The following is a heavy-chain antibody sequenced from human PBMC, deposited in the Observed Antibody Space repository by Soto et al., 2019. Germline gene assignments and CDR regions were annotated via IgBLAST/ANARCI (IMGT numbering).Heavy chain of an antibody. J-gene: IGHJ4*02. D-gene: IGHD1-1*01. Sequence: QVQLVASGGTLFKPGGSLRLSCVASGFAFSDYYMSWLRQAPGKGLGWIAYISSSGYTIYYADSVKGRFTISRDDATSSFFPQMNTLRAEDTVVYYWAGAPDWKDLCFVYWGQGTLVTVSS. CDR1: GFAFSDYY. V-gene: IGHV3-11*01. CDR3: AGAPDWKDLCFVY. CDR2: ISSSGYTI.